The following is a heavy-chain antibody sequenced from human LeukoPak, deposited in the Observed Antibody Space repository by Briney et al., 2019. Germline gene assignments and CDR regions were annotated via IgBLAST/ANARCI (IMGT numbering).Heavy chain of an antibody. Sequence: KPSETLSLTCTVSGGSISGYFWSWIRQPPGKGLEWIGYIYYRGSTNYNPSLKSRVTISVDTSKNQFSLKLSSVTAADTAVYYCASSYYYDSRGYHLFDYWGQGTLVTVSS. CDR1: GGSISGYF. CDR2: IYYRGST. J-gene: IGHJ4*02. V-gene: IGHV4-59*08. D-gene: IGHD3-22*01. CDR3: ASSYYYDSRGYHLFDY.